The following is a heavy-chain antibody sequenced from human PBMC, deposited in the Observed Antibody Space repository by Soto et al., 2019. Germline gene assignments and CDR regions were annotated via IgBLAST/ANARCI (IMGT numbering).Heavy chain of an antibody. CDR3: VKDESINWYSGHFRH. CDR2: INWNSGSI. J-gene: IGHJ1*01. V-gene: IGHV3-9*01. CDR1: GFTFDDYA. D-gene: IGHD6-13*01. Sequence: GGSLRLSCAASGFTFDDYAMHWVRQVPGKGLEWVSGINWNSGSIGYADSVKGRFAISRDNAKNSLHLQMNSLRAEDTAFYYCVKDESINWYSGHFRHWGQGTLVPVSS.